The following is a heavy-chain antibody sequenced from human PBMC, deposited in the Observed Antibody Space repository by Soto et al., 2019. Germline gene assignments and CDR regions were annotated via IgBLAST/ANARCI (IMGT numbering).Heavy chain of an antibody. J-gene: IGHJ6*02. Sequence: QVQLVKSGAEVKKPGSSVKVSCKASGGTFSSYAISWVRQAPGQGLEWMGGIIPIFGTANYAQKFQGRVTITADESTSTAYMELSSLRFEDTAVYYCARNGDYVGYYYYGMDVWGQGTTVTVSS. CDR1: GGTFSSYA. CDR2: IIPIFGTA. V-gene: IGHV1-69*01. D-gene: IGHD4-17*01. CDR3: ARNGDYVGYYYYGMDV.